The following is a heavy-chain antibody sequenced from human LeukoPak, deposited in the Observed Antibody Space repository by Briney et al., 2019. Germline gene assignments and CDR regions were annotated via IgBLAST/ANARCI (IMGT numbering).Heavy chain of an antibody. CDR3: ARVVPNWRHEGNWYFDL. CDR2: IKQDGSEK. CDR1: GFTFSSYS. J-gene: IGHJ2*01. Sequence: GGSLRLSCAASGFTFSSYSMNWVRQAPGKGLEWVANIKQDGSEKYYVDSVKGRFTISRDNAKNSLYLQMNSLRAEDTAVYYCARVVPNWRHEGNWYFDLWGRGTLVTVSS. V-gene: IGHV3-7*01. D-gene: IGHD1-1*01.